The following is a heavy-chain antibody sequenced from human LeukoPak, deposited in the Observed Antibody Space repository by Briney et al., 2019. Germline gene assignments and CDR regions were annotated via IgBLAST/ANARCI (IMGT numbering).Heavy chain of an antibody. CDR1: GFNFNTYW. CDR3: AKFEDIVVVPAAIAFDI. Sequence: GGSLRLSCAASGFNFNTYWMTWVRQAPGKGLEWVASLNEDGNRKYYVDSVKGRFTISRDNARKSLYLEMNSLRAEDTAVYYCAKFEDIVVVPAAIAFDIWGQGTMVTVSS. CDR2: LNEDGNRK. V-gene: IGHV3-7*03. D-gene: IGHD2-2*01. J-gene: IGHJ3*02.